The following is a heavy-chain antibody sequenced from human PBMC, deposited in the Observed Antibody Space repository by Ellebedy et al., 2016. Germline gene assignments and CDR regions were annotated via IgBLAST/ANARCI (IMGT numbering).Heavy chain of an antibody. J-gene: IGHJ5*02. CDR2: ISSAGTFT. V-gene: IGHV3-11*01. CDR3: ARGRIVARVFDP. Sequence: GESLKISCVASGFTFDDYPMAWIRQTPERGLEWVSYISSAGTFTYYADSVGGRFPISRDNTKKTLDLQMNDLRPEDTALYYCARGRIVARVFDPWGQGTRVTVSS. CDR1: GFTFDDYP. D-gene: IGHD5-12*01.